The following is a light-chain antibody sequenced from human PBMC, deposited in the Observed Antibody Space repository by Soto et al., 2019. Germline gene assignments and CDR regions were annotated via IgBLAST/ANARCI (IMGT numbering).Light chain of an antibody. CDR2: GAS. CDR1: QSVSSSY. CDR3: QQYGSSIT. J-gene: IGKJ5*01. Sequence: EIVLTQSPGTLSLSPGERATLSCRASQSVSSSYLAWHQQKPGQAPRLLIYGASSRATGIPDRFIGSGSGTDFTLTISRLEPEDFAVYYCQQYGSSITFGQGTRLEIK. V-gene: IGKV3-20*01.